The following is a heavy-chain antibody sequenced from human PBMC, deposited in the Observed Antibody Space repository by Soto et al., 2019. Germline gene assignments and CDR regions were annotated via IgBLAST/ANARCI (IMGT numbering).Heavy chain of an antibody. D-gene: IGHD1-7*01. CDR3: ASRYNRNYGYYYGMDV. V-gene: IGHV5-10-1*01. Sequence: GESLKISCKGSGYSFTSYWISWVRQMPGKGLEWTGRIDPSDSYTNYSPSFQGHVTISADKSISTAYLQWSSLKASDTAMYYCASRYNRNYGYYYGMDVWGQGTTVTVSS. CDR1: GYSFTSYW. CDR2: IDPSDSYT. J-gene: IGHJ6*02.